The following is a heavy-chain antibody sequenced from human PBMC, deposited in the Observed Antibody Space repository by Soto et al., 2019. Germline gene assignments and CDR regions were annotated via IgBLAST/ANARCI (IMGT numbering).Heavy chain of an antibody. Sequence: QVQLVQSGAEVKKPGASVKVSCKAYGYTFTSYAMHWVRQAPGQRLEWMGWINAGNGKTKYSQKFQGRVTITRDTSASTAYMELSSLRSEDTAVYYCARTTDDYGDYLPRTSDEGGAFDIWGQGTMVTVSS. CDR2: INAGNGKT. CDR3: ARTTDDYGDYLPRTSDEGGAFDI. J-gene: IGHJ3*02. D-gene: IGHD4-17*01. V-gene: IGHV1-3*01. CDR1: GYTFTSYA.